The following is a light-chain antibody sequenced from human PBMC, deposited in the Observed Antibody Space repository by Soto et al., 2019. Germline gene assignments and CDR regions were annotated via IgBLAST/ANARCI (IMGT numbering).Light chain of an antibody. Sequence: QSALTQPASVSGSPGQSITISCTGTSSDVGGYNYVSWYQQHPGKAPKLMIYEVSNRPSGVSNRFSGSKSGNTASLTISGPQAEDGADYYCSSYTSSSIDYVFGTGTKLTAL. CDR3: SSYTSSSIDYV. J-gene: IGLJ1*01. V-gene: IGLV2-14*01. CDR2: EVS. CDR1: SSDVGGYNY.